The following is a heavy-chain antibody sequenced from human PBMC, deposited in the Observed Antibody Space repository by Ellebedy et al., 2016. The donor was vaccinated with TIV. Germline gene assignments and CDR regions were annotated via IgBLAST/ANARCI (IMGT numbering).Heavy chain of an antibody. CDR2: IVVGSGNT. CDR1: GFTFTSSA. J-gene: IGHJ4*02. V-gene: IGHV1-58*01. D-gene: IGHD7-27*01. CDR3: ASSRGDLGKGGTGGCLDY. Sequence: SVKVSXKASGFTFTSSAVQWVRQARGQRLEWIGWIVVGSGNTNYAQKFQERVTITRDMSTSTAYMELSSLRSEDTAVYYCASSRGDLGKGGTGGCLDYWGQGTLVTVSS.